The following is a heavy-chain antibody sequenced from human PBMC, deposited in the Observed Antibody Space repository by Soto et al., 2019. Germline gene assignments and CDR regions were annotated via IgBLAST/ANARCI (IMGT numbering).Heavy chain of an antibody. Sequence: QVQLQESGPGLVKPSETLSLTCTVSGGSISSYYWSWIRQPPGKGLEWIGYIYYSGSTNYNPSLKSRVTISVDTSKNQFSLKLSSVTAADTAVYYCARHAAMIVVEHFDYWGQGTLVTVSS. CDR3: ARHAAMIVVEHFDY. CDR1: GGSISSYY. CDR2: IYYSGST. V-gene: IGHV4-59*08. D-gene: IGHD3-22*01. J-gene: IGHJ4*02.